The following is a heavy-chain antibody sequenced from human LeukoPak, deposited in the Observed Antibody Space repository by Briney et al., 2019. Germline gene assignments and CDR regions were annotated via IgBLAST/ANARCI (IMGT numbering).Heavy chain of an antibody. D-gene: IGHD3-16*01. CDR2: IKQDGSEK. V-gene: IGHV3-7*02. Sequence: AGGSLRLSCVASGFTFSSHWMSWVRQAPGKGLEWVANIKQDGSEKYYVDSVKGRFTISRDNAKNSLYLQMNSLRAEDTALYYCARGHYDMGVWGQGTTVTVSS. CDR1: GFTFSSHW. J-gene: IGHJ6*02. CDR3: ARGHYDMGV.